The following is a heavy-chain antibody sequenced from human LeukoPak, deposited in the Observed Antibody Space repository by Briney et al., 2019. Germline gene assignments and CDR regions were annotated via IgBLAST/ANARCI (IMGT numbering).Heavy chain of an antibody. D-gene: IGHD6-13*01. CDR1: VYTFTGYY. CDR2: INPNSGGK. CDR3: ARVYRSSWFDY. V-gene: IGHV1-2*02. J-gene: IGHJ5*01. Sequence: ASVNLSCKASVYTFTGYYMHWVRQAPGQGLEWMGWINPNSGGKNYAQKFQGRVTMTRDTSNSTAYMELSRLRSDDTAVYYCARVYRSSWFDYWGQGTVLRVSS.